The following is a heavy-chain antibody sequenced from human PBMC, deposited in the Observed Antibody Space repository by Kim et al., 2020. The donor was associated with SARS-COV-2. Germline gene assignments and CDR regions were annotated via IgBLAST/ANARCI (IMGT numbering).Heavy chain of an antibody. V-gene: IGHV4-39*01. CDR3: ASHGSGSYYTGIYYYYGMDV. Sequence: ETLSLTCTVSGGSISSSSYYWGWIRQPPGKGLEWIGSIYYSGSTYYNPSLKSRVTISVDTSKNQFSLKLSSVTAADTAVYYSASHGSGSYYTGIYYYYGMDVWGQGTTVTVSS. CDR2: IYYSGST. CDR1: GGSISSSSYY. J-gene: IGHJ6*02. D-gene: IGHD3-10*01.